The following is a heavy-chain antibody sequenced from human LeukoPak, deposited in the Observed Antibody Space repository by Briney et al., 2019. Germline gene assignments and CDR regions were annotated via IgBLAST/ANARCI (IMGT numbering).Heavy chain of an antibody. CDR1: GGSISSYY. J-gene: IGHJ6*02. V-gene: IGHV4-59*01. CDR2: IYYSGST. Sequence: SSETLSLTCTVSGGSISSYYWSWIRQPPGKGLEWIGYIYYSGSTNYNPSLKSRVTISVDTSKNQFSLKLSSVTAADTAVYYCARGDYGSGSYYFPYYYYGMDVWGQGTTVTVSS. D-gene: IGHD3-10*01. CDR3: ARGDYGSGSYYFPYYYYGMDV.